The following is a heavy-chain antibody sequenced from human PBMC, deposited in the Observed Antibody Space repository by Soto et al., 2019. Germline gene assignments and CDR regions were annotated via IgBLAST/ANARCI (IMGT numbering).Heavy chain of an antibody. J-gene: IGHJ4*02. Sequence: EVQLVESGGGLVQPGRSLRLSCAASGFTFNDYAMYWVRQAPGKGLEWVSGITWNSGIIGYAESVKGRFTISRDNAKNSLYLQMNSLRTEDTALYYCAKARYSSGSEPDSWGQGTLVIVSS. CDR3: AKARYSSGSEPDS. CDR2: ITWNSGII. D-gene: IGHD6-19*01. V-gene: IGHV3-9*01. CDR1: GFTFNDYA.